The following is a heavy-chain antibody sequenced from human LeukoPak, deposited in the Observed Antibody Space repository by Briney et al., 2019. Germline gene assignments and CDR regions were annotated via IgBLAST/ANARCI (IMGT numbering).Heavy chain of an antibody. D-gene: IGHD2-2*02. CDR3: ARGVYCSSTSCYKAFDY. CDR2: ISYDGSKK. CDR1: GFTFSSYA. Sequence: GGSLRLSCAASGFTFSSYAMHWVRQAPGKGLEWVAVISYDGSKKYDADSVKGRFTISRDNARNSLYLQMNSLRAEDTAVYYCARGVYCSSTSCYKAFDYWGQGTLVTVSS. V-gene: IGHV3-30*04. J-gene: IGHJ4*02.